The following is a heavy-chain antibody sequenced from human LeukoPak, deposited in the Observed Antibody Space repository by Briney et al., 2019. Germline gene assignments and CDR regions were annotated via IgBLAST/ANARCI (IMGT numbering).Heavy chain of an antibody. J-gene: IGHJ3*02. CDR3: TRLATYCGGDCCPALDAFDI. CDR1: GFNFSGSA. Sequence: GGSLRLSCAASGFNFSGSAMHRVRQASGKGLEWVGRIRSKANSYATAYAASVKGRFTISRDDSKNTVYLQMNSLKTEDTAMYYCTRLATYCGGDCCPALDAFDIWGQGTMVTVSS. V-gene: IGHV3-73*01. D-gene: IGHD2-21*02. CDR2: IRSKANSYAT.